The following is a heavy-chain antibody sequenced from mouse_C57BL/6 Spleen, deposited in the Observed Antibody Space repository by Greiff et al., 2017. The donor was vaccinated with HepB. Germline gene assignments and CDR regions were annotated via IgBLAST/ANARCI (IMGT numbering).Heavy chain of an antibody. CDR3: ARGGGNYQYYFDY. V-gene: IGHV5-4*01. Sequence: EVQGVESGGGLVKPGGSLKLSCAASGFTFSSYAMSWVRQTPEKRLEWVATISDGGSYTYYPDNVKGRFTISRDNAKNNLYLQMSHLKSEDTAMYYCARGGGNYQYYFDYWGQGTTLTVSS. CDR1: GFTFSSYA. J-gene: IGHJ2*01. D-gene: IGHD2-1*01. CDR2: ISDGGSYT.